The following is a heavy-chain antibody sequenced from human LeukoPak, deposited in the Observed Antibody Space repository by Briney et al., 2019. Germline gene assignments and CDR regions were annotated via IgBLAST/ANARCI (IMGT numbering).Heavy chain of an antibody. CDR1: GFTFRNAW. J-gene: IGHJ1*01. CDR2: IKSKTEGGTT. CDR3: TKEGGSGSYYLARYFQH. Sequence: GGSLRLSCAASGFTFRNAWMSWVRQAPGKELEWVGRIKSKTEGGTTDYAAPVKGRFTISRDDSKNTLYLQMNSLKTEDTAVYYCTKEGGSGSYYLARYFQHWGQGTLVTVSS. V-gene: IGHV3-15*01. D-gene: IGHD3-10*01.